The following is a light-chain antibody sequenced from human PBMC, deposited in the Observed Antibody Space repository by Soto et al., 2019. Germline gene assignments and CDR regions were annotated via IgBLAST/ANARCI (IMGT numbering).Light chain of an antibody. CDR2: DAS. Sequence: EIVLTQSPVTLSLSPGERATLSCRASQSVTTYLACYQQKPGQAPRLLIYDASNRATGIPARFSGSGSGTDFTLTISSLQPEDFSVYFCQQRSNWPLITFGQGTRLEIK. V-gene: IGKV3-11*01. CDR3: QQRSNWPLIT. CDR1: QSVTTY. J-gene: IGKJ5*01.